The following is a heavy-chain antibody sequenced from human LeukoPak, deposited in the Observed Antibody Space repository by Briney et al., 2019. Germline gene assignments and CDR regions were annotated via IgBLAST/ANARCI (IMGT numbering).Heavy chain of an antibody. J-gene: IGHJ4*02. CDR2: IYYSGST. V-gene: IGHV4-59*01. CDR1: GGSISSYY. CDR3: ARAGTPEYSSSSGGFDY. D-gene: IGHD6-6*01. Sequence: SETLSLTCTVSGGSISSYYWSWIRQPPGKGLEWIGYIYYSGSTNYNPSLKSRVTISVDTSKNQFSLKLSSVTAADTAVYYCARAGTPEYSSSSGGFDYWGQGTLVTVSS.